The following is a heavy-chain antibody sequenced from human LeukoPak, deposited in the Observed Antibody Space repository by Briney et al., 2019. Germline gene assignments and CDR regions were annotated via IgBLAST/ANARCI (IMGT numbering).Heavy chain of an antibody. CDR1: GYTFGDYG. Sequence: GGSLRLSCAASGYTFGDYGMSWVRQAPGKGLEWVSAISGSGGSTYYADSVKGRFTISRDNSKNTLYLQMSSQRAEDTAVYYCAKDWAYSGNYYYFDYWGQGTLVTVSS. J-gene: IGHJ4*02. D-gene: IGHD1-26*01. CDR3: AKDWAYSGNYYYFDY. V-gene: IGHV3-23*01. CDR2: ISGSGGST.